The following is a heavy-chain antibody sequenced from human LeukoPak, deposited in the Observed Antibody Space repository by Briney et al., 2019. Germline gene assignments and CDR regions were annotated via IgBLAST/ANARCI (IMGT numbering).Heavy chain of an antibody. CDR3: ARDSPPDY. CDR1: GLPFKNCA. J-gene: IGHJ4*02. V-gene: IGHV3-23*01. Sequence: GGSLRLSCAASGLPFKNCAMSWVRQAPGKGLEWVSLISGSGATTSYADSVRGRFTISRDNAKNALYLQMNSLRDEDTAVYYCARDSPPDYWGQGTLVTVSS. CDR2: ISGSGATT.